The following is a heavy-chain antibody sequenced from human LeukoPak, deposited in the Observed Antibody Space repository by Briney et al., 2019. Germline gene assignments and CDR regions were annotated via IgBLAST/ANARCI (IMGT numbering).Heavy chain of an antibody. CDR1: GFTFSSYS. D-gene: IGHD3-10*01. V-gene: IGHV3-48*02. CDR3: ARDPTVDVLLWFGELPPWYFDL. J-gene: IGHJ2*01. CDR2: ISSSSTTI. Sequence: GGSLRLSCVASGFTFSSYSMNWVRQAPGKGLEWVSYISSSSTTIYYADSVKGRFTISRDNAKNSLSLQMNSLRDEDTAVYYCARDPTVDVLLWFGELPPWYFDLWGRGTLVTVSS.